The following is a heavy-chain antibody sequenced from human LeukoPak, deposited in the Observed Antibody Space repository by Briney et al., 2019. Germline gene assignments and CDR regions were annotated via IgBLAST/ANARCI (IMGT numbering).Heavy chain of an antibody. V-gene: IGHV3-30*02. D-gene: IGHD5-18*01. J-gene: IGHJ4*02. CDR1: GFTFRNLG. CDR2: VENDGRTK. CDR3: AKDGGGGYSYGYFDY. Sequence: GGSLRLSCAASGFTFRNLGMHWVRQAPGKGLEWVAFVENDGRTKYYADSVKGRFTISRDNSKNTLFLQMNSLRTEDTALYYCAKDGGGGYSYGYFDYWGQGTLVTVSS.